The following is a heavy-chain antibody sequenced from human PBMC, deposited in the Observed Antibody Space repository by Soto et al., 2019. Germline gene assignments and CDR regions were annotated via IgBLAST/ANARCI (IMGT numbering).Heavy chain of an antibody. J-gene: IGHJ4*02. D-gene: IGHD3-10*01. CDR2: IYYSGST. Sequence: SETLSLTCTVSGGSISSYYWSWIRQPPGKGLEWIGYIYYSGSTNYNPSLKSRVTISVDTSKNQFSLKLSSVTAADTAVYYCARLLSLNTNWLGDYWGQGTLVTVSS. CDR3: ARLLSLNTNWLGDY. V-gene: IGHV4-59*08. CDR1: GGSISSYY.